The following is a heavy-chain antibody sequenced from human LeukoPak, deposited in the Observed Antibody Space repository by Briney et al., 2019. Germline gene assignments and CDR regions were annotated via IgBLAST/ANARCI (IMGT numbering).Heavy chain of an antibody. J-gene: IGHJ5*02. CDR2: INHSGST. Sequence: PSETLSLTCTVYGGSISGYYWSWIRQPPGKGLEWIGEINHSGSTNYNPSLKSRVTISVDTSKNQFSLKLSSVTAAGTAVYYCATSVDCGGDCSTNWFDPWGQGTLVTVSS. CDR3: ATSVDCGGDCSTNWFDP. D-gene: IGHD2-21*02. CDR1: GGSISGYY. V-gene: IGHV4-34*01.